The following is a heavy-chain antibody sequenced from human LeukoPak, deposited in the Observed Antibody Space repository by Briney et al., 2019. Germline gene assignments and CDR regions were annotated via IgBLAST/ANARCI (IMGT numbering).Heavy chain of an antibody. V-gene: IGHV3-30*04. CDR1: GFTFSSYA. CDR2: ISYDGSNK. D-gene: IGHD4-17*01. Sequence: GGSLRLSCAASGFTFSSYAMHWVRQAPGKGLEWVAVISYDGSNKYYADSVKGRFTISRDNSKNTLYLQMNSLGAEDTAVYYCARDSGYGDWTIDYWGQGTLVTVSS. CDR3: ARDSGYGDWTIDY. J-gene: IGHJ4*02.